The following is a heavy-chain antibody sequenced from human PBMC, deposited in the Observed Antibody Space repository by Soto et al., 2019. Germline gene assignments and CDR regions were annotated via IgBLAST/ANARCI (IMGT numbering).Heavy chain of an antibody. J-gene: IGHJ6*02. CDR1: GGSFSGYY. V-gene: IGHV4-34*01. D-gene: IGHD2-2*01. Sequence: SETLSLTCAVYGGSFSGYYWSWIRQPPGKGLEWIGEINHSGSTNYNPSLKSRVTISVDTSKNQFSLKLSSVTAADTAVYYCASDNCSSTSCYWTGTWGMDVWGQGTTVTVSS. CDR3: ASDNCSSTSCYWTGTWGMDV. CDR2: INHSGST.